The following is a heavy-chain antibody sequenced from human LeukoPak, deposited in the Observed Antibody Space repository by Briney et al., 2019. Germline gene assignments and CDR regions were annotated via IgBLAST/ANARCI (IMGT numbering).Heavy chain of an antibody. CDR3: AKVYSSGWSALDY. J-gene: IGHJ4*02. CDR1: GFTFSNYV. CDR2: ITGSGGST. D-gene: IGHD6-19*01. Sequence: GGSLRLSCAASGFTFSNYVMNWVRQAPGKGLEWVSTITGSGGSTYYADSVKGRFTISRGSSKNTLYLQMNSLRAEDTAIYYCAKVYSSGWSALDYWGQGTLVTVSS. V-gene: IGHV3-23*01.